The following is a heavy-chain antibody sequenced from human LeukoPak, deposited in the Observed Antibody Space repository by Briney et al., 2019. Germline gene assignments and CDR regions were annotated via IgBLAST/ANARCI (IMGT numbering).Heavy chain of an antibody. CDR3: ARDLPSGYSSAWPFDY. J-gene: IGHJ4*02. D-gene: IGHD6-19*01. V-gene: IGHV1-18*01. CDR1: GYTFTSYG. CDR2: ISGYNGNT. Sequence: GASVRVSCKASGYTFTSYGISWVRQAPGQGLEWMGWISGYNGNTNCAQKLQGRVTMTTDASTSTAYMELRSLRSDDTAVYYCARDLPSGYSSAWPFDYWGQGTLVTVSS.